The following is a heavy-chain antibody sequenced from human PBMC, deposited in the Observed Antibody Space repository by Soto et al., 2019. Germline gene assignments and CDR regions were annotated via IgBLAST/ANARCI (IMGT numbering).Heavy chain of an antibody. D-gene: IGHD6-19*01. CDR3: ARDLLSSGWFGRKEHPDAFDI. V-gene: IGHV3-21*01. CDR1: GFTFSSYS. J-gene: IGHJ3*02. CDR2: ISSSSSYI. Sequence: GGSLRLSCAASGFTFSSYSMNWVRQAPGKGLEWVSSISSSSSYIYYADSVKGRFTISRDNAKNSLYLQMNSLRAEDTAVYYCARDLLSSGWFGRKEHPDAFDIWGQGTMVTVSS.